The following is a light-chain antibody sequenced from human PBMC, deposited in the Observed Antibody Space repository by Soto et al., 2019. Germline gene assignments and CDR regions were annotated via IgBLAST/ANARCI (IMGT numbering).Light chain of an antibody. V-gene: IGKV3-20*01. J-gene: IGKJ2*01. Sequence: EIVLTQSPGTLSLSPGEIATLSYRPSQSVDSTYLAWYQQKPDQSPRLLIYATSTRAAGIPDRFSGSGSGTDFTLTISRLEPDEVAVYYCQQYDTSPPMYTFGQGTKVDIK. CDR1: QSVDSTY. CDR3: QQYDTSPPMYT. CDR2: ATS.